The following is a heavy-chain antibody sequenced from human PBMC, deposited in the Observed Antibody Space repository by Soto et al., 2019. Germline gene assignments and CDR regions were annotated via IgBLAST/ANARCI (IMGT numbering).Heavy chain of an antibody. CDR1: GFTFSSYG. CDR3: AKDLGSGLCLLYYFDY. V-gene: IGHV3-30*18. J-gene: IGHJ4*02. CDR2: ISYDGSNK. D-gene: IGHD5-18*01. Sequence: QVQLVESGGGVVQPGRSLRLSCAASGFTFSSYGMHWVRQAPGKGLEWVAVISYDGSNKYYADSVKGRFTISRDNSKNTLYVQMNSLRAEDTAMYYCAKDLGSGLCLLYYFDYWGQGTLVTVS.